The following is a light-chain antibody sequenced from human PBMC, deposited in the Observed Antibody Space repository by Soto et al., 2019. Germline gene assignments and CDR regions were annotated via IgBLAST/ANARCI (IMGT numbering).Light chain of an antibody. CDR3: GTWDSSLSAS. CDR2: DNN. CDR1: SSNIGNNY. V-gene: IGLV1-51*01. Sequence: QTVVTQPPSVSAAPGQKVTISRSGSSSNIGNNYVSWYQQLPGTAPKLLIYDNNKRPSGIPDRFSGSKSGTSATLGITGLQTGDEADYYCGTWDSSLSASFGGGTQLTVL. J-gene: IGLJ2*01.